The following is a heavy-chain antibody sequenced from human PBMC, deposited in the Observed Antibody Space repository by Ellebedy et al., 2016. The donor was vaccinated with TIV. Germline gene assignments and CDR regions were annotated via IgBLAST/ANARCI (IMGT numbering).Heavy chain of an antibody. J-gene: IGHJ4*02. CDR1: GFSASANY. Sequence: GESLKISCAVSGFSASANYMSWVRQAPGKGLEWVSVIYSGGSTYYADSVKGRFTISRDNSKNTLYLQMSSLRAEDTAVYYCARRPSGSDWVYFDYWGQGTLVTASS. CDR3: ARRPSGSDWVYFDY. D-gene: IGHD1-26*01. CDR2: IYSGGST. V-gene: IGHV3-66*04.